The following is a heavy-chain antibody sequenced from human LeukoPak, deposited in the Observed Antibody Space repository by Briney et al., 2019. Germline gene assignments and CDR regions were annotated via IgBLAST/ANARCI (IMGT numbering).Heavy chain of an antibody. CDR2: IYTGGDT. Sequence: GGSLRLSCAASGFTVSSNYMSWVRQAPGKGLEWVSVIYTGGDTYYADSVKGRFTISRDNSKNTLYLQMNSLRAEDTAVYYCARERRGYSLGFDYWGQGTLVTVFS. CDR3: ARERRGYSLGFDY. J-gene: IGHJ4*02. D-gene: IGHD5-18*01. CDR1: GFTVSSNY. V-gene: IGHV3-53*01.